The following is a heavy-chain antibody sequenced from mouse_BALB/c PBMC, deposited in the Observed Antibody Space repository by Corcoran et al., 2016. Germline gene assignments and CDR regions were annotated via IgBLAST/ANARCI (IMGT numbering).Heavy chain of an antibody. CDR1: GYTFTNYG. CDR2: INTYTGEP. V-gene: IGHV9-3-1*01. Sequence: QIQLVQSGPELKKPGETVKISCKASGYTFTNYGMNWVKQAPGKGLKWMGWINTYTGEPTYADDFKGRFAFSLETSASTAYLQINNLKNEDTATYFGARGDYYGSRGLAYWGQGTLVTVSA. J-gene: IGHJ3*01. CDR3: ARGDYYGSRGLAY. D-gene: IGHD1-1*01.